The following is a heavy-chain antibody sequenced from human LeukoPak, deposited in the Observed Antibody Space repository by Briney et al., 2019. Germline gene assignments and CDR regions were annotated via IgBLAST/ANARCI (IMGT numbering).Heavy chain of an antibody. CDR1: GYTFNSYL. Sequence: GASVKVSCKGSGYTFNSYLISWVRQVPGQGLEWMGWISGHNGNTDYAQKFKDRVTLTTDTSTSTAYMELRSLTSDDTAVYYCARIWAEFRLVSDFWGQGTLVTVSP. D-gene: IGHD3-10*01. J-gene: IGHJ4*02. CDR2: ISGHNGNT. CDR3: ARIWAEFRLVSDF. V-gene: IGHV1-18*01.